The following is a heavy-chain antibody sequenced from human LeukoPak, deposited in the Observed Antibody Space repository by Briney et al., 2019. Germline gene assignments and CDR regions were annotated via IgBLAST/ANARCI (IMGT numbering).Heavy chain of an antibody. CDR3: AREGPATVTTQEYYFDY. Sequence: PGGSLRLSCAASGFTFSSYAMHWVRQAPGKGLEWVAVISYDGSNKYYADSVKGRFTISRDNSKNTLYLQMNSLRAEDTAVYYCAREGPATVTTQEYYFDYWGQGTLVTVSS. V-gene: IGHV3-30-3*01. D-gene: IGHD4-4*01. J-gene: IGHJ4*02. CDR1: GFTFSSYA. CDR2: ISYDGSNK.